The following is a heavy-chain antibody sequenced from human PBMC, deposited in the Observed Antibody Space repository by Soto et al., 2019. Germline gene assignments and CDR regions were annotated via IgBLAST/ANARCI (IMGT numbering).Heavy chain of an antibody. V-gene: IGHV2-26*01. CDR2: IDSSGEK. CDR3: ARSHLAVAVSPWFDP. D-gene: IGHD6-19*01. CDR1: GLSITDSEMG. J-gene: IGHJ5*02. Sequence: QVTLKESGPVLVKPTETLTLRCTVSGLSITDSEMGVSWIRQPPGQPLEWLAHIDSSGEKSYRTFLKSRLAISNDITKRQIVLTMPNTDPANTATYYCARSHLAVAVSPWFDPGRQGIPVTVSS.